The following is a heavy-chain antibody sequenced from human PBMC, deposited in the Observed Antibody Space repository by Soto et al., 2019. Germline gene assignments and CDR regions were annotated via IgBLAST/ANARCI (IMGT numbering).Heavy chain of an antibody. CDR2: IIPIFGTA. CDR1: GGTFSSYA. Sequence: ASVKVSCKASGGTFSSYAISWVRQAPGQGLEWMGGIIPIFGTANYAQKFQGRVTITADESTSTAYMELSSLRSEDTAVYYCARSEGGYCSGGSCYSDAFDIWGQGTMVTVSS. CDR3: ARSEGGYCSGGSCYSDAFDI. J-gene: IGHJ3*02. D-gene: IGHD2-15*01. V-gene: IGHV1-69*13.